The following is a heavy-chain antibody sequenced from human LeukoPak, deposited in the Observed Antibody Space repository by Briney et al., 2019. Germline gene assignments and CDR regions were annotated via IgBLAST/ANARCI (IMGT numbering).Heavy chain of an antibody. V-gene: IGHV1-18*01. J-gene: IGHJ6*03. CDR2: ISAYNGNT. CDR3: ARGLSATSYYYYYMDV. Sequence: ASVKVSCKASGYTFTSYGISWVRQAPGQGLGWMGWISAYNGNTNYAQKLQGRVTMTTDTSTSTAYMELRSLRSDDTAVYYCARGLSATSYYYYYMDVWGKGTTVTVSS. D-gene: IGHD1-14*01. CDR1: GYTFTSYG.